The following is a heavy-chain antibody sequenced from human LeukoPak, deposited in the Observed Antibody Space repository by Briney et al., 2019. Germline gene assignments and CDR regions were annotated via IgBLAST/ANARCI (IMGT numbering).Heavy chain of an antibody. J-gene: IGHJ4*02. V-gene: IGHV3-21*01. CDR3: ARDFEYSSSSADY. CDR2: TSSSSSYI. CDR1: GFTFSSYS. D-gene: IGHD6-6*01. Sequence: PGGSLRLSCAASGFTFSSYSMNWVRQAPGKGLEWVSSTSSSSSYIYYADSVKGRFTISRDNAKNSLYLQMNSLRAEDTAVYYCARDFEYSSSSADYWGQGTLVTVSS.